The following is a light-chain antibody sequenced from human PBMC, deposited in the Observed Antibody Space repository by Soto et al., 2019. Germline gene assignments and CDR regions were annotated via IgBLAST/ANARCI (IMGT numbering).Light chain of an antibody. J-gene: IGKJ1*01. CDR2: KAS. Sequence: DIQMTQYTSTLSASVGDRVTITCRASQSISSWLAWYQQKPGTAPKLLIYKASTLQSGVPSRFSGSGSGTEFTLTISSLQADDSATYYGQQYPDNWTFAQGTKVDIK. CDR1: QSISSW. CDR3: QQYPDNWT. V-gene: IGKV1-5*03.